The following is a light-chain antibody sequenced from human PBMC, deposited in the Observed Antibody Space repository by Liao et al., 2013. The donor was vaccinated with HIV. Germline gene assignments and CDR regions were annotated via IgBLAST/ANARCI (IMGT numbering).Light chain of an antibody. J-gene: IGLJ1*01. Sequence: SSVLTQPPSVSVAPGKTARITCGGNNIGSKSVHWYQQKPGQAPVLVIYYDNDRPSGIPERFSGSNSGNTATLSISRVEAGDEADYYCQVWDSNSDHPYVFGTGTKVTVL. CDR3: QVWDSNSDHPYV. V-gene: IGLV3-21*01. CDR2: YDN. CDR1: NIGSKS.